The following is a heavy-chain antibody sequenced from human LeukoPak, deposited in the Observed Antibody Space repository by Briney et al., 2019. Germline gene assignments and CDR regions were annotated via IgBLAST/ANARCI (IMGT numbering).Heavy chain of an antibody. V-gene: IGHV3-30*04. J-gene: IGHJ4*02. CDR1: GFTFSSYS. D-gene: IGHD3-3*01. CDR3: ARAAPSNWIDY. Sequence: GGSLRLSCAASGFTFSSYSLHWVRQAPGKGLEWVAVISYDGSNKYYADSVKGRFTISRDNSKNKLYLQMNSLRAEDTAVYYCARAAPSNWIDYWGQGTLVTVSS. CDR2: ISYDGSNK.